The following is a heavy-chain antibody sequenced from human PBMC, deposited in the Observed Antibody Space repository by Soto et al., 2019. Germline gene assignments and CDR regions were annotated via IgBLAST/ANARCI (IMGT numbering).Heavy chain of an antibody. J-gene: IGHJ5*02. V-gene: IGHV3-21*01. CDR2: ISSSSRNI. Sequence: EVQLVESGGGLVKPGGSLRLSCAASGFTFSSYSMNWVRQAPGKGLEWVSSISSSSRNIYYVDSVKGRFTISRDDAKNSLYLQMNSLRAEDTAVYYCARELERRGGWFEPWGQGTLVTVSS. CDR1: GFTFSSYS. CDR3: ARELERRGGWFEP. D-gene: IGHD1-1*01.